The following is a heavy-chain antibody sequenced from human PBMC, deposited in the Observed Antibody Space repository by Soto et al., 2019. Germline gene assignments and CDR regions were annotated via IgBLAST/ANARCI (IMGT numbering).Heavy chain of an antibody. CDR2: INHSGST. CDR1: GGSFSGYY. V-gene: IGHV4-34*01. CDR3: ARAFRSSSWGKNYYYYYGMDV. D-gene: IGHD6-13*01. Sequence: SETLSLTCAVYGGSFSGYYWSWIRQPPGKGLEWIGEINHSGSTNYNPSLKSRVTISVDTSKNQFSLKLSSVTAADTAVYYCARAFRSSSWGKNYYYYYGMDVWGQGTTVTVSS. J-gene: IGHJ6*02.